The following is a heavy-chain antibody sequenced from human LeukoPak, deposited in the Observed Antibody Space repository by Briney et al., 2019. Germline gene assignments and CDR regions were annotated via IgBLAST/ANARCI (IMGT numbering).Heavy chain of an antibody. CDR1: GGFMSSSY. J-gene: IGHJ1*01. CDR2: INYSGTT. Sequence: SETLSLTCTVSGGFMSSSYWSWVRQPPGKGLEWIGYINYSGTTDYNPSLKSRVTISVDTSKNQFSLKLSSVTAADTAVYYCARVQYYYDSSGYYYPEYFQHWGQGTLVTVSS. V-gene: IGHV4-59*08. CDR3: ARVQYYYDSSGYYYPEYFQH. D-gene: IGHD3-22*01.